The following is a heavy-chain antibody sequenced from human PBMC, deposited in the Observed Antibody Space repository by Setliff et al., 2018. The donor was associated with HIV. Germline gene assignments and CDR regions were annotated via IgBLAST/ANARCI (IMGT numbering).Heavy chain of an antibody. V-gene: IGHV1-2*06. CDR1: GYTFTGHY. CDR3: ARQKDWMVVITGDLDS. D-gene: IGHD2-21*01. J-gene: IGHJ4*02. Sequence: ASVKVSCKASGYTFTGHYMHWVRQAPGQGPEWMGRINGNSGGTKYAEKFQGRVTMTRDPSISTAFMELYRLTSDDTAVYYCARQKDWMVVITGDLDSWGQGTLVTVSS. CDR2: INGNSGGT.